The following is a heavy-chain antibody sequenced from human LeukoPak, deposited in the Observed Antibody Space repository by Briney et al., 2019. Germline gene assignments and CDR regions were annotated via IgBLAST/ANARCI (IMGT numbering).Heavy chain of an antibody. J-gene: IGHJ3*02. D-gene: IGHD1-26*01. CDR3: ARVFGKLGGSFDALDI. CDR1: GFSFSTYS. Sequence: GGSLRLSCEPSGFSFSTYSMNWVRQAPGKGLEWVSVIYSDGSTYYADSVKGRFTLSRDNSKNTLYLQMNSLRAEDTAVYYCARVFGKLGGSFDALDIWGQGTMVIVSS. CDR2: IYSDGST. V-gene: IGHV3-53*01.